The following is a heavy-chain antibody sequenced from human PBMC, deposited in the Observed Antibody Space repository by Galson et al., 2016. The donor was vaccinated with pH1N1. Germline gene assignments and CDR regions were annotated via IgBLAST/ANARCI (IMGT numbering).Heavy chain of an antibody. D-gene: IGHD3-16*01. J-gene: IGHJ4*02. CDR3: ARDKGRLGAPDY. CDR1: DDSISNPIYN. V-gene: IGHV4-39*07. Sequence: LSFTCTVSDDSISNPIYNWGWIRQPPGKGLEWIGSIYKSGSSYYNPSLKSRVTISLDTSKNQFSLKLTSMTAADTAVYYCARDKGRLGAPDYWGQGTLVTVSS. CDR2: IYKSGSS.